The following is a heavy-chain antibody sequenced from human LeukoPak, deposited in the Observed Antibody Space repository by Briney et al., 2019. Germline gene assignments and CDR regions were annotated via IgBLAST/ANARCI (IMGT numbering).Heavy chain of an antibody. J-gene: IGHJ4*02. CDR2: IDPSDSYT. Sequence: GESMKISCKGSGYSFTSYWISWVRQMPRKGLEWMWRIDPSDSYTNYSPSFQGHVTISADKSISTAYLQWSSLKASDTAMYYCARQGQGNSLMLYWGQGTLVTVSS. V-gene: IGHV5-10-1*01. CDR1: GYSFTSYW. D-gene: IGHD2-8*01. CDR3: ARQGQGNSLMLY.